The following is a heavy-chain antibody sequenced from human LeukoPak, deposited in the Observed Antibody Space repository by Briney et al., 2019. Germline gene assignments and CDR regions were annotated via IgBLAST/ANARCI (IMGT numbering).Heavy chain of an antibody. CDR2: ISYDGSNK. D-gene: IGHD1-26*01. V-gene: IGHV3-30*18. CDR3: AKDSGAAYFDY. J-gene: IGHJ4*02. CDR1: GFIFSSYG. Sequence: GGSLRLSCAASGFIFSSYGMHWVRQAPGKGLEWVAVISYDGSNKYYADSVKGRFTISRDNSKNTLYLQMNRLRGEDRAVYYCAKDSGAAYFDYWGQGTLVTVSS.